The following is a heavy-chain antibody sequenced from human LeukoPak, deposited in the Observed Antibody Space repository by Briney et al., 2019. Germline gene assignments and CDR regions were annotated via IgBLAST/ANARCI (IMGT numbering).Heavy chain of an antibody. Sequence: GGSLRLSCAASGFTFSSYAMHWVRQAPGKGLEWVAAISYDGNNKYYADSVKGRFTISRDNSKNTLYLQMNSLRVEDTAIYYCARGSGGNYSPPEDWGQGTLVTVSS. CDR2: ISYDGNNK. J-gene: IGHJ4*02. CDR3: ARGSGGNYSPPED. CDR1: GFTFSSYA. D-gene: IGHD1-26*01. V-gene: IGHV3-30-3*01.